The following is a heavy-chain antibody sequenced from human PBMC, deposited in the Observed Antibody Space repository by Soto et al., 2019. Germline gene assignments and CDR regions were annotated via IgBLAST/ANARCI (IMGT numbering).Heavy chain of an antibody. CDR2: VWYNGDDK. J-gene: IGHJ6*02. CDR1: GFTFSRHG. D-gene: IGHD3-22*01. Sequence: GGSLRLSCEASGFTFSRHGMHWVRQAPGKGLEWVAVVWYNGDDKYYVDSVKGRFTISRDNSKKTLFLQMNSLRVDDTAVYYCARDMSVGGYYGMDVWGQGTTVT. CDR3: ARDMSVGGYYGMDV. V-gene: IGHV3-33*01.